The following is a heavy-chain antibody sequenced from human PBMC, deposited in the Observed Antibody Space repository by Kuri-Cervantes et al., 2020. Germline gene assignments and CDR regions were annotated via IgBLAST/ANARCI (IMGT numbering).Heavy chain of an antibody. CDR3: TRSMVRGVPDY. J-gene: IGHJ4*02. CDR2: IIPIFGTA. CDR1: GGTFSSYA. Sequence: SVKVSCKASGGTFSSYAISWVRQAPGQGLEWMGGIIPIFGTANYAQKFQGRVTITTDESTSTAYMELSSLRSDDTAVYYCTRSMVRGVPDYWGQGTLVTVSS. D-gene: IGHD3-10*01. V-gene: IGHV1-69*05.